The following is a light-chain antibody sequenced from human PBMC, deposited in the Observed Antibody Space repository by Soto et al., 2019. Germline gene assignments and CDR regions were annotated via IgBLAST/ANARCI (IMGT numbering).Light chain of an antibody. V-gene: IGLV4-69*01. Sequence: QLVLTQSPSASASLGASVKLTCTLSSGHSSYAIAWHQQQPEKGPRYLMKLNSDGSHSKGDGLPDRFSGSSSGAERYLTIASLQSEEEADYYCQTWGTGIKVFGGGTKLTVL. CDR2: LNSDGSH. CDR1: SGHSSYA. CDR3: QTWGTGIKV. J-gene: IGLJ3*02.